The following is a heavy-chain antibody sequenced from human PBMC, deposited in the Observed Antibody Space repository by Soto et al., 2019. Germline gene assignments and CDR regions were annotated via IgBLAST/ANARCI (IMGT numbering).Heavy chain of an antibody. J-gene: IGHJ5*02. CDR2: LIPIVGAA. CDR3: ARGSSSPTFDP. CDR1: GGTFTNYV. D-gene: IGHD6-6*01. Sequence: QVQLVQSGAEVRKPGSSVKVSCKISGGTFTNYVISWLRQATGQGLEWMGGLIPIVGAATLAQKFQGRVTITADESTSTVNMELSRLTSEDTAVYYCARGSSSPTFDPWGKGTLVTVSS. V-gene: IGHV1-69*01.